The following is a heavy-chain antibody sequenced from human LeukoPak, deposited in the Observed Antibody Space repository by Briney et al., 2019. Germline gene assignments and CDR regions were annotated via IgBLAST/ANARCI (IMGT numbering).Heavy chain of an antibody. Sequence: PSETLSLTGTVSGGSISSYYWSWIRQPPGKGLEWIGYIYYSGSTNYNPSLKSRVTISVDTSKNHFSLKLSSVTAADTAVYYCAREGSSWSLGYWGQGTLVTVSS. CDR2: IYYSGST. D-gene: IGHD6-13*01. V-gene: IGHV4-59*01. J-gene: IGHJ4*02. CDR1: GGSISSYY. CDR3: AREGSSWSLGY.